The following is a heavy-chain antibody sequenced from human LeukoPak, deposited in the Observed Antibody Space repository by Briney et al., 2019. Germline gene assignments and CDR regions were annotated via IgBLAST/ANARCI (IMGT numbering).Heavy chain of an antibody. V-gene: IGHV4-30-4*01. D-gene: IGHD1-1*01. CDR3: AREEGLERRMDY. CDR2: IYYSGST. J-gene: IGHJ4*02. CDR1: GGSISSGDYY. Sequence: PSETLSLTCTVSGGSISSGDYYWSWIRQPPGKGLEWIGYIYYSGSTYYNPSLKSRVTISVDTSKNQFSLKLSSVTAADTAVYYCAREEGLERRMDYWGQGTLVTVSS.